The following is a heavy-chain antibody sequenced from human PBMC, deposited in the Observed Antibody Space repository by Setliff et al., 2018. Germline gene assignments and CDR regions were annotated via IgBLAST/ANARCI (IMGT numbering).Heavy chain of an antibody. CDR1: GGSISTYY. J-gene: IGHJ3*02. CDR2: IHSSGNT. D-gene: IGHD7-27*01. CDR3: ARAGAIQGGFDI. Sequence: SETLSLTCTRRVSGGSISTYYWSWIRQPAGKGLEWIGRIHSSGNTNCKPSLKSRVTMSVDTTKNQFSLKLSSVTAADTAVYYCARAGAIQGGFDIWGQGTVVTVSS. V-gene: IGHV4-4*07.